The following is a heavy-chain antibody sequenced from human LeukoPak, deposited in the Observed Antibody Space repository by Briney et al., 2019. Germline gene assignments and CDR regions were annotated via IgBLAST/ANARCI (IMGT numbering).Heavy chain of an antibody. CDR2: ISRTGSHT. Sequence: GGSLRLSCAASGFTFSDYYMSWIRQAPGKGLEWLSYISRTGSHTPYADSVKGRFTVSRDNAKNSLSLELNSLRVDDTAIYYCARVGSTAEAGTPDYWDQGTLVTVSS. J-gene: IGHJ4*02. V-gene: IGHV3-11*06. CDR3: ARVGSTAEAGTPDY. D-gene: IGHD6-13*01. CDR1: GFTFSDYY.